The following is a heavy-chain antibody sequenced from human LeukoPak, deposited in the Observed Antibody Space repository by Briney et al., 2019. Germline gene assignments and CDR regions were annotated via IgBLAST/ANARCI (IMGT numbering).Heavy chain of an antibody. J-gene: IGHJ4*02. CDR2: FHTAGDI. CDR3: AKDQWLVLEYYFDY. CDR1: GFTFSNYD. Sequence: GGSLRLSCAASGFTFSNYDMHWVRQATGKGLEWVSAFHTAGDIHYSGSVKGRFTISRDNSKNTLYLQMNSLRAEDTAVYYCAKDQWLVLEYYFDYWGQGTLVTVSS. V-gene: IGHV3-13*01. D-gene: IGHD6-19*01.